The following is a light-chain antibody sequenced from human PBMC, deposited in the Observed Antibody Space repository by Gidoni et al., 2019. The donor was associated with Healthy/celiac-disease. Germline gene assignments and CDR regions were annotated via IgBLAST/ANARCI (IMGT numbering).Light chain of an antibody. CDR1: SSNIGSNT. J-gene: IGLJ2*01. V-gene: IGLV1-44*01. CDR2: SND. Sequence: QSVLTQPPSASGTPGQGVTSSCSGSSSNIGSNTVNWYQQLPGTAPKLLISSNDQRPSGVPDRFSGSKSGTSASLAISGLQSEDEADYYCAAWDDSLNGVVFGGGTKLTVL. CDR3: AAWDDSLNGVV.